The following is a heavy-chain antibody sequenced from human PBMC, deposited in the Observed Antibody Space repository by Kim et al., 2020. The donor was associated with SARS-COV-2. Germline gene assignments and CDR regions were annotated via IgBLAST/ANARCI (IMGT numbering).Heavy chain of an antibody. D-gene: IGHD2-15*01. CDR2: INAGNGNT. CDR3: AREDCSGGSCYLYGMDV. J-gene: IGHJ6*02. Sequence: ASVKVSCKASGYIFSSYAMHWVRQAPGQRLEWMGWINAGNGNTKYSQKLQDRVTITRDTFASTAYMELSSLRSEDTAVHYCAREDCSGGSCYLYGMDVWG. CDR1: GYIFSSYA. V-gene: IGHV1-3*01.